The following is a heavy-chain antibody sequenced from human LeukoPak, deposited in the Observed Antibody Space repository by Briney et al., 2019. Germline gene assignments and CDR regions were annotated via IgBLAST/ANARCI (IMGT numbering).Heavy chain of an antibody. J-gene: IGHJ6*02. CDR3: AREDPQTTVPEGMDV. CDR1: GGSISYYY. CDR2: IYYSGTT. D-gene: IGHD4-17*01. V-gene: IGHV4-59*01. Sequence: SETLPLTSTVSGGSISYYYWSWVRQSPGKGLEWIGDIYYSGTTNYNASLKSRVTISVDTSKNQFSLQLRSVTAADTAVYYCAREDPQTTVPEGMDVWGQGTTVTVSS.